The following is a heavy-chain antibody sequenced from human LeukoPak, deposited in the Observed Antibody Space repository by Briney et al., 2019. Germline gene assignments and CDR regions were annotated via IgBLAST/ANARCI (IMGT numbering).Heavy chain of an antibody. V-gene: IGHV4-59*11. J-gene: IGHJ4*02. D-gene: IGHD6-19*01. CDR1: GGSISSHY. Sequence: SETLSLTCIVSGGSISSHYWTWIRQPPGTGLEYIGYIYYSGNTNYNPSLKSRVTISVDRSKNQFSLKLTSVTAEDTAVYYCARINSGWYFDYWGQGTLVTVSS. CDR3: ARINSGWYFDY. CDR2: IYYSGNT.